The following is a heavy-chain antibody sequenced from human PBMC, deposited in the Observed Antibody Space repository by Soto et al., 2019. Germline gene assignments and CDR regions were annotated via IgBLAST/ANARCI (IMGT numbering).Heavy chain of an antibody. Sequence: EVQLLESGGGLVQPGGSLRLSCAASGFTFSSSAILWVRQAPGKGLEWVSAVSDSGRYTSYTDSVRGRFTISRDNSKNTVFLQMNSLRAEDTALYYCATGRYCSSAACLAAEWGQGTLITVSS. CDR2: VSDSGRYT. D-gene: IGHD2-2*01. CDR3: ATGRYCSSAACLAAE. V-gene: IGHV3-23*01. J-gene: IGHJ4*02. CDR1: GFTFSSSA.